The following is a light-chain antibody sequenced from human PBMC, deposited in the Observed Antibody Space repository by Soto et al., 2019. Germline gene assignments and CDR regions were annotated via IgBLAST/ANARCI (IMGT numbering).Light chain of an antibody. CDR2: GAS. Sequence: DIQMTQSPSSLSVSVGDRVTITCRASQSIRNDLYWYQQKPGKAPKLLIYGASNLQGGVPSRFSGSGSGTYFTLTISSLQPEDFATYFCQQSYSTPPYTFGQGTRLEIK. V-gene: IGKV1-39*01. CDR1: QSIRND. J-gene: IGKJ2*01. CDR3: QQSYSTPPYT.